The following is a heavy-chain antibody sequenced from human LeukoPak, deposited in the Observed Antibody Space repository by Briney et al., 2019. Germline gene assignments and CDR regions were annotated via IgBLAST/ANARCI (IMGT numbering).Heavy chain of an antibody. Sequence: GVTLRLSCAASGFTFTSYAMSWVRQAPGKGREWVGRIKSKTDGGSTDYVAPVKARFTISRDDSKNTLYLQMNSLKSEDTAVYYCTTDYGSGSYRYFNYWGQGTLVTVSS. CDR2: IKSKTDGGST. J-gene: IGHJ4*02. V-gene: IGHV3-15*01. CDR1: GFTFTSYA. CDR3: TTDYGSGSYRYFNY. D-gene: IGHD3-10*01.